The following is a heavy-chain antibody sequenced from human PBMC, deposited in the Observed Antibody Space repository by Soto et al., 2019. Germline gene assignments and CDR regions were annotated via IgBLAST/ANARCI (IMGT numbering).Heavy chain of an antibody. CDR1: GYTXTGYY. CDR3: ARGGVIAVAGLDY. V-gene: IGHV1-2*02. J-gene: IGHJ4*02. Sequence: SXKVSFKASGYTXTGYYMHLVRQAPGQGLEWMGWISPNSGGTNYAQKFQGRVTMTRDTPISTAYMELTRLRSDDTAVYYCARGGVIAVAGLDYWGQGTLVTVSS. CDR2: ISPNSGGT. D-gene: IGHD6-19*01.